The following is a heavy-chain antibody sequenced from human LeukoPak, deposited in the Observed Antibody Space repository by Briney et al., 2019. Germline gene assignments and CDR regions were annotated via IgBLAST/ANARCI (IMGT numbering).Heavy chain of an antibody. CDR1: GFTFDDYA. D-gene: IGHD1-26*01. CDR3: AKFRVGADY. V-gene: IGHV3-43*02. CDR2: ISGDGGST. J-gene: IGHJ4*02. Sequence: GGSLRLSCAASGFTFDDYAMHWVRQAPGKGLEWVSLISGDGGSTYYADSVKGRFTISRDNSKNTLYLQMNSLRAEDTAVYYCAKFRVGADYWGQGTLVTVSS.